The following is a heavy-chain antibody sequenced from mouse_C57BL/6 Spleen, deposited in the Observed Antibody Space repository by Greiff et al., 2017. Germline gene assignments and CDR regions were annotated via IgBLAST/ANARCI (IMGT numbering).Heavy chain of an antibody. CDR2: INYDGSST. CDR3: ARAGEYSNYGYYFDY. D-gene: IGHD2-5*01. Sequence: EVQVVESEGGLVQPGSSMKLSCTASGFTFSDYYMAWVRQVPEKGLEWVANINYDGSSTYYLDSLKSRFIISRDNAKNILYLQMSSLKSEDTATYYCARAGEYSNYGYYFDYWGQGTTLTVSS. CDR1: GFTFSDYY. V-gene: IGHV5-16*01. J-gene: IGHJ2*01.